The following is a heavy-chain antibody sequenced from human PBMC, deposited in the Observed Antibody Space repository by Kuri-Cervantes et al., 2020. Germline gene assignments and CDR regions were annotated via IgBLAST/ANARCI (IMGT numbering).Heavy chain of an antibody. J-gene: IGHJ4*02. CDR1: GYTFTSYD. Sequence: ASVKVSCKASGYTFTSYDINWVRQAPGQGLEWMGMINPSGGTTTYAQKFQGRVTVTTDTSTSTVYMELTSLKYEDTAVYYCARLQVPRLERRDYWGQGTQVTVSS. CDR2: INPSGGTT. D-gene: IGHD1-1*01. CDR3: ARLQVPRLERRDY. V-gene: IGHV1-46*01.